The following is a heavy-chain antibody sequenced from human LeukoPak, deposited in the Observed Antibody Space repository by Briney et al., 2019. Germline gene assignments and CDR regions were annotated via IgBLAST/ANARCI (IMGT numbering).Heavy chain of an antibody. J-gene: IGHJ6*02. CDR3: ARGVVVTAIVDV. D-gene: IGHD2-21*02. CDR2: MNPNSGNT. Sequence: GASVKVSCKASGYTFTSYDINWVRQATGQGLEWMGWMNPNSGNTGYAQKFQGRVTTTRNTSISTAYMELSSLRSEDTAVYYCARGVVVTAIVDVWGQGTTVTVSS. CDR1: GYTFTSYD. V-gene: IGHV1-8*01.